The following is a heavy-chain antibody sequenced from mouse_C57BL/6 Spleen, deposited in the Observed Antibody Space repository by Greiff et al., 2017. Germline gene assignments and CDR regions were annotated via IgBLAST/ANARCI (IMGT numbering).Heavy chain of an antibody. CDR1: GYAFTNYL. CDR3: ARAGAGYFWFAY. CDR2: INPGSGGT. V-gene: IGHV1-54*01. D-gene: IGHD2-3*01. J-gene: IGHJ3*01. Sequence: VQLQQSGAELVRPGTSVKVSCKASGYAFTNYLIEWVKQRPGQGLEWIGVINPGSGGTNYNEKFKGKATLTADKSSSTAYMQLSSLTSEDSAVYVCARAGAGYFWFAYWGQGTLVTVSA.